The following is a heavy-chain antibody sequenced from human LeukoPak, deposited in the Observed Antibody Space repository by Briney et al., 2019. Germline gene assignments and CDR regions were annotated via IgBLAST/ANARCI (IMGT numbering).Heavy chain of an antibody. V-gene: IGHV4-38-2*02. CDR2: IYHSGST. CDR1: GYSISSGYY. Sequence: SETLSLTCTVSGYSISSGYYWGWIRPPPGKGLEWIGSIYHSGSTYYNPSLKSRVTISVDTSKNQFSLKLSSVTAADTAVYYCARGRTYYYDSSGYYYVQHYYYYMDVWGKGTTVTVSS. D-gene: IGHD3-22*01. CDR3: ARGRTYYYDSSGYYYVQHYYYYMDV. J-gene: IGHJ6*03.